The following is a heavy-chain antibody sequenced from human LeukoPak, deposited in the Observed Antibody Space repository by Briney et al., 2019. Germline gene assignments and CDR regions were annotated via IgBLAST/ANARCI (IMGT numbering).Heavy chain of an antibody. CDR3: GRAFPPLRTSTAGDL. Sequence: GGSLRLSCSASGFTFSDYDMNWVRQAPGKGLEWVSSISGLSSYTYYGESVKGRFSISRENAKNSLYLQMNSLGAEDTATYYCGRAFPPLRTSTAGDLWGQGILVTVSS. J-gene: IGHJ4*02. CDR1: GFTFSDYD. CDR2: ISGLSSYT. V-gene: IGHV3-21*01. D-gene: IGHD3-16*01.